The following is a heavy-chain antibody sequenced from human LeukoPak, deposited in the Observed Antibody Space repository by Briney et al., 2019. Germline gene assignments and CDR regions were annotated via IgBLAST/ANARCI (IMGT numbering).Heavy chain of an antibody. CDR3: ARSIAALPYLDY. CDR2: ISGSGGST. D-gene: IGHD6-6*01. J-gene: IGHJ4*02. CDR1: GFTFSSYA. V-gene: IGHV3-23*01. Sequence: GGSLRLSCAASGFTFSSYAMSWVRQAPGKGLEWVSAISGSGGSTYYADSVKGRFTISRDNSKNTLYLQMNSLRAEDTAVYYCARSIAALPYLDYWGQGTLVTVSS.